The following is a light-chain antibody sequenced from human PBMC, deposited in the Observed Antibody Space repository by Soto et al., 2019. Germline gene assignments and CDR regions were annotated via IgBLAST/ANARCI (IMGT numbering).Light chain of an antibody. CDR2: EVS. CDR1: SSDVCGYNY. V-gene: IGLV2-14*01. Sequence: QSALTQPASVSGSPGQSITISCTGTSSDVCGYNYVSWYQQHPGKAPKLMIYEVSNRPSGVSNRFSVSKSGNTASLTISGLQAEDEADYYCSSYTSSSTYGFGTVTKLTVL. CDR3: SSYTSSSTYG. J-gene: IGLJ1*01.